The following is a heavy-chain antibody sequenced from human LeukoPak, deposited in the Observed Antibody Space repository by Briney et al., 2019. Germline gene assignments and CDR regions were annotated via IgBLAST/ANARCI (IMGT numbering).Heavy chain of an antibody. J-gene: IGHJ6*03. Sequence: GGSLRLSCAASGFTFSSYAMSWVRQAPGKGLEWVSAISGSGGSTYYADSVKGRFTISRDNSKNTLYLQMNSLRAEDTAVYYCANIPMYSSGWSNMDVWGKGTTVTVSS. CDR3: ANIPMYSSGWSNMDV. CDR2: ISGSGGST. V-gene: IGHV3-23*01. D-gene: IGHD6-19*01. CDR1: GFTFSSYA.